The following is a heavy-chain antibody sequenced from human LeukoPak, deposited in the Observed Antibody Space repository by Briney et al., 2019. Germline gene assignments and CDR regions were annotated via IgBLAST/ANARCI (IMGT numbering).Heavy chain of an antibody. D-gene: IGHD3-3*01. V-gene: IGHV1-18*01. CDR3: ARHHGGYDFWCGYYDY. CDR1: GYTFTSYG. CDR2: ISAYNGNT. Sequence: ASVKVSCKASGYTFTSYGISWVRQAPGQGLEWMGWISAYNGNTNYAQKLQGRVTMTTDTSTSTAYMELRSLRSDDTAVYYCARHHGGYDFWCGYYDYWGQGTLVTVSS. J-gene: IGHJ4*02.